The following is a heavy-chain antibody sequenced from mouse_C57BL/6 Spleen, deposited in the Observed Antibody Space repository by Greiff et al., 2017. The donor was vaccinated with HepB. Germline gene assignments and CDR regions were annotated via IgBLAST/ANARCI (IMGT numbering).Heavy chain of an antibody. Sequence: QVQLQQPGAELVKPGASVKLSCKASGYTFTSYWMQWVKQRPGQGLEWIGEIDPSDSYTNYNQKFKGKATLTVDTSSSTAYMQLSSLTSEDSAVYYCARMGITTVVPYFDYWGQGTTLTVSS. J-gene: IGHJ2*01. CDR3: ARMGITTVVPYFDY. CDR2: IDPSDSYT. CDR1: GYTFTSYW. V-gene: IGHV1-50*01. D-gene: IGHD1-1*01.